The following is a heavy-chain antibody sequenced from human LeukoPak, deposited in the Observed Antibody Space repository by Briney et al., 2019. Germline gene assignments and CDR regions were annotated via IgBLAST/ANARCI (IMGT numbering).Heavy chain of an antibody. CDR2: IYHSGST. CDR1: GGSLSSGGYS. CDR3: ARDKSRYYDSSGYNYGMDV. J-gene: IGHJ6*02. V-gene: IGHV4-30-2*01. D-gene: IGHD3-22*01. Sequence: SETLSLTCAVSGGSLSSGGYSWSWIRQPPGTGLEWIGYIYHSGSTYYNPSLKGRVTISVDRSKNQFSLKLSSVTAADTAVYYCARDKSRYYDSSGYNYGMDVWGQGTTVTVSS.